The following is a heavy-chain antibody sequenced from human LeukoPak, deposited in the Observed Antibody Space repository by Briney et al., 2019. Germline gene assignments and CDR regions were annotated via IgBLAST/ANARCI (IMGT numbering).Heavy chain of an antibody. V-gene: IGHV3-7*05. D-gene: IGHD1-26*01. CDR2: IKADGSEK. J-gene: IGHJ4*02. CDR1: GFSFSGHW. Sequence: GGSLRLSCAASGFSFSGHWMNWVRQPPGKGLEWVANIKADGSEKYYVDSVKGRFTISRDDAKRTVDLRMDNLRAEDTAIYYCAYRNNFEYWGQGALVTVSS. CDR3: AYRNNFEY.